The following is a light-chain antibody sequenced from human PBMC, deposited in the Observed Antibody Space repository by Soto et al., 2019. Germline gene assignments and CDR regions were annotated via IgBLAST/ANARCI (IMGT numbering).Light chain of an antibody. CDR3: QQISSIPIT. Sequence: DIQMTQSPSYMSASVGDRVIITCRANQSIATYLNWYQQKPGKAPEVLVYGGSSLGSGVPSRFSGSGSETDFTLTISSLQPEDFAIYYCQQISSIPITFGQGTRLDIK. V-gene: IGKV1-39*01. CDR2: GGS. J-gene: IGKJ5*01. CDR1: QSIATY.